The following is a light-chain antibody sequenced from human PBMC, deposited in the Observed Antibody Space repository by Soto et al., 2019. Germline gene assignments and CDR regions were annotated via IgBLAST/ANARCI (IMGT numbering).Light chain of an antibody. CDR2: DDG. V-gene: IGLV3-21*02. CDR1: NIGIKS. CDR3: QVWDSSSDHPL. J-gene: IGLJ2*01. Sequence: SYALTQTHSVSVAPGQTARITCGGNNIGIKSVHWYQQKAGQAPVLVVHDDGVRPSGIPERFSGSNSGDTATLTISRVEAGDEADYFCQVWDSSSDHPLFGGGTQLTVL.